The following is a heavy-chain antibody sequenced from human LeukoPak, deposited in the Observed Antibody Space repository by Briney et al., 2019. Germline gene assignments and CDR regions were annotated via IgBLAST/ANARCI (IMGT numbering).Heavy chain of an antibody. Sequence: GGSLRLSCAASGFTFSSYAMSWVHQAPGKGLEWVSAISGSGGSTYYADSVKGRFTISRDNSKNTLYLQMNSLRAEDTAVYYCAKEMPSPIAVAGTVDYWGQGTLVTVSS. CDR1: GFTFSSYA. CDR2: ISGSGGST. J-gene: IGHJ4*02. V-gene: IGHV3-23*01. D-gene: IGHD6-19*01. CDR3: AKEMPSPIAVAGTVDY.